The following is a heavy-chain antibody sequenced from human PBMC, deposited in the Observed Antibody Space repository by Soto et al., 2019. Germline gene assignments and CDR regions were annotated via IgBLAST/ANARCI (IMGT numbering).Heavy chain of an antibody. CDR1: GFTFSGSA. Sequence: PGGSLRLSCAASGFTFSGSAMHWVRQASGKGLEWVGRIRSKANSYAAAYAASVKGRFTISRDDSKNTAYLQMNSLKTEDTAVYYCTTYSSSWYLWGQGTLVTVSS. J-gene: IGHJ4*02. V-gene: IGHV3-73*01. CDR3: TTYSSSWYL. D-gene: IGHD6-13*01. CDR2: IRSKANSYAA.